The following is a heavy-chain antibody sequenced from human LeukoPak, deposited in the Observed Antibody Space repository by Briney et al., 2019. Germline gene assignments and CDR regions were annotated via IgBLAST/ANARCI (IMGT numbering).Heavy chain of an antibody. J-gene: IGHJ4*02. CDR1: GGSISSYY. CDR3: ARGGELEIVAHFDY. V-gene: IGHV4-4*07. Sequence: PSETLSLTCTVSGGSISSYYWTWIRQPAGKGLEWIGRIYTSGSTNYNPSLKSRVTMSLDTSKNQFSLRLSSVTAADTAVYYCARGGELEIVAHFDYWGQGTLVTVSS. CDR2: IYTSGST. D-gene: IGHD5-12*01.